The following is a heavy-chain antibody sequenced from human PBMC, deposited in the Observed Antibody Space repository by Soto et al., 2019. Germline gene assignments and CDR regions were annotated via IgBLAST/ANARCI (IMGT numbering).Heavy chain of an antibody. V-gene: IGHV6-1*01. CDR1: GDSVSSNSAA. J-gene: IGHJ6*03. CDR2: TYYRSKWYN. D-gene: IGHD2-2*01. Sequence: PSQTLSLTCAISGDSVSSNSAAWNWIRQSPSRGLEWLGRTYYRSKWYNDYAVSVKSRITINPDTSKNKFSLQLNSVTPEDTAVYYCARSGGYCSSTSCPPDYYYYMDVWGKGTTVTVSS. CDR3: ARSGGYCSSTSCPPDYYYYMDV.